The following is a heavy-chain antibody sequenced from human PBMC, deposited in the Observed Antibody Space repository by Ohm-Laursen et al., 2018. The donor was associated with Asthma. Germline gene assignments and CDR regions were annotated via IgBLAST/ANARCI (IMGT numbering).Heavy chain of an antibody. J-gene: IGHJ4*02. Sequence: SLRLSCAAPEFTFRLSWMSWVRQAPGKGPEWVATTNQHGSETYYVDSVRGRFTISRDNTLDALYLQMDSLRGEDTAVYFCARDGGATFDLWGQGTLVSVGS. D-gene: IGHD6-25*01. CDR2: TNQHGSET. CDR3: ARDGGATFDL. CDR1: EFTFRLSW. V-gene: IGHV3-7*01.